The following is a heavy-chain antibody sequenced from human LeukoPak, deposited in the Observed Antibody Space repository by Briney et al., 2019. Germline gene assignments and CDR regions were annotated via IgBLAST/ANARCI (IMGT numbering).Heavy chain of an antibody. J-gene: IGHJ4*02. CDR1: GFTFDDYA. Sequence: GGSLRLSCAASGFTFDDYAMHWVRQAPGKGLEWVSGISWNSGSIGYADSVKGRFTISRDNAKNPLYLQMNSLRAEDTALYYCAKGSGGSCYSYSDYWGQGTLVTVSS. D-gene: IGHD2-15*01. CDR3: AKGSGGSCYSYSDY. V-gene: IGHV3-9*01. CDR2: ISWNSGSI.